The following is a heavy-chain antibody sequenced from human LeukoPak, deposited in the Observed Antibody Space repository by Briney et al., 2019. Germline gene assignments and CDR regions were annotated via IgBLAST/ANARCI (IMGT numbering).Heavy chain of an antibody. J-gene: IGHJ4*02. CDR1: SGSISNGGYY. D-gene: IGHD6-19*01. V-gene: IGHV4-39*07. Sequence: SETLSLTCTVSSGSISNGGYYWVWIRQPPGKGLECIGSIYYSGTNYYNPSLTSRITISVDTSNNQFSLKLTSVTAADTAVYYCARAVMVAVAGGRFDYWGQGTLVTVSS. CDR2: IYYSGTN. CDR3: ARAVMVAVAGGRFDY.